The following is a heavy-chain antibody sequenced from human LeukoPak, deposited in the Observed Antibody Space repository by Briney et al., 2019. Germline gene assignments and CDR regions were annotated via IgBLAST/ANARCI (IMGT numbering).Heavy chain of an antibody. CDR2: TITNFGTT. V-gene: IGHV1-69*13. CDR1: GGTFSNYA. D-gene: IGHD3-3*01. CDR3: ARPRTYYDFWRGYPPFDY. Sequence: SVKVSCKASGGTFSNYAINWMRQAPGQGLEWLGGTITNFGTTNYAQKYQGRVTITADESTSTVYMELSSLRSEDTAVYYCARPRTYYDFWRGYPPFDYWGQGTLVTVSS. J-gene: IGHJ4*02.